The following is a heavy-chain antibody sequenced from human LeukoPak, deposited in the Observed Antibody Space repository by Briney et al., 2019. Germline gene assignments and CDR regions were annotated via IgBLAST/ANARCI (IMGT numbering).Heavy chain of an antibody. V-gene: IGHV1-2*02. CDR1: GYTFTGYY. D-gene: IGHD3-22*01. CDR3: ASENYYDSSDYGMDV. J-gene: IGHJ6*02. Sequence: ASVKVSCKASGYTFTGYYMHWVRQAPGQGLEWMGWTNPNSGGTNYAQKFQGRVTMTRDTSISTAYMELSRLRSDDTAVYYCASENYYDSSDYGMDVWGQGTTVTVSS. CDR2: TNPNSGGT.